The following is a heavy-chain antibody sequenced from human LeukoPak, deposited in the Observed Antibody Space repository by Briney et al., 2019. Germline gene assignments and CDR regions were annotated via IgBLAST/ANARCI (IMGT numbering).Heavy chain of an antibody. J-gene: IGHJ4*02. D-gene: IGHD3-22*01. CDR2: INEDGTRN. CDR3: ARGRPYDSSSNFDY. CDR1: GLTFNNNW. V-gene: IGHV3-7*01. Sequence: GGSLRLSCAASGLTFNNNWMSWVRQAPGKGLEWVANINEDGTRNYYVDSVKGRFIISRDNAKNSLSLQMNSLRAEDTAVYYCARGRPYDSSSNFDYWGQGTLVTVSS.